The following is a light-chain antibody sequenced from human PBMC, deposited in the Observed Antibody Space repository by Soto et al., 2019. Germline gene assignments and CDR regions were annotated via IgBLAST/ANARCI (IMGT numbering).Light chain of an antibody. J-gene: IGKJ1*01. CDR1: QSVGTY. V-gene: IGKV3-11*01. Sequence: ENVLTQSPGTLSLSPGERATLSCRASQSVGTYLAWYQQKPGQAPRLLIFDASKRATGVPARFSGSGSGTEFTLTITSLQSEDFAVYYCQQYSNWRTFGQGTKVDIK. CDR3: QQYSNWRT. CDR2: DAS.